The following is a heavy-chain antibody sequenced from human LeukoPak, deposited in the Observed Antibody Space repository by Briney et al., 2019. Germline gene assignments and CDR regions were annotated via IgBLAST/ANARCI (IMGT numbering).Heavy chain of an antibody. D-gene: IGHD6-19*01. CDR1: GFTFSSYA. Sequence: GGSLRLSCAASGFTFSSYAMSWVRQAPGKGLEWVSAISGSGGSTYYADSVKGRFTISRDNSKNTLYLQLNSLRGEDTAVYYCAKDRVAGTGGGDDAFDIWGQGTKVTVSS. CDR3: AKDRVAGTGGGDDAFDI. CDR2: ISGSGGST. V-gene: IGHV3-23*01. J-gene: IGHJ3*02.